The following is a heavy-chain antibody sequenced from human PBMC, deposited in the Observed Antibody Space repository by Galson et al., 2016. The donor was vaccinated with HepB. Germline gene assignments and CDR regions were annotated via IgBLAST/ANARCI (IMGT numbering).Heavy chain of an antibody. CDR2: ISRSGDSR. V-gene: IGHV3-23*01. J-gene: IGHJ4*02. CDR3: AKDLIVDYNFLTGYYIPEYFDY. D-gene: IGHD3-9*01. Sequence: SLRLSCAASGFTFNNYGMTWVRQAPGKGLEVVASISRSGDSRDYSDSVKGRFTISRDNSKNTLSLQMNSLRAEDTAVYYCAKDLIVDYNFLTGYYIPEYFDYWGQGTLVTVSS. CDR1: GFTFNNYG.